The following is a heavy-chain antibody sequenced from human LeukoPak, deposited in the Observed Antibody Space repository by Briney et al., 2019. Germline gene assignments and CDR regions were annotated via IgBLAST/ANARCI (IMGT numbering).Heavy chain of an antibody. J-gene: IGHJ4*02. V-gene: IGHV3-20*04. Sequence: PGGSLRLSCAASGFTFDDYGMSWVRQVPGKGLEWVSGINSNGARTGYADSVKGRFTISRDNAKNSLYLQMNSLRAEDTAVYYCARDNVLLSYWGQGTLVTVSS. CDR2: INSNGART. CDR3: ARDNVLLSY. D-gene: IGHD3-10*01. CDR1: GFTFDDYG.